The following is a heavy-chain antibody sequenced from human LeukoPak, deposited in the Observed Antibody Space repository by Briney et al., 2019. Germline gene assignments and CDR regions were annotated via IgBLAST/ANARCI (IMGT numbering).Heavy chain of an antibody. CDR3: SRGSGWLSVY. CDR1: GFTFGDYL. D-gene: IGHD6-19*01. V-gene: IGHV3-49*03. J-gene: IGHJ4*02. Sequence: GGSLRLSCTASGFTFGDYLMSWFRQAPGKGLEWIGFISGGTTEYAASVKGRFTISRDDSTSIAYLQMNSLTTEDTAAYYCSRGSGWLSVYWGQGTLVTVSS. CDR2: ISGGTT.